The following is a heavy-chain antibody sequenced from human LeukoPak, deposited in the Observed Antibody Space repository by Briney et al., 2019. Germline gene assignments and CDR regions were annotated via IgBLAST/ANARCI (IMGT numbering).Heavy chain of an antibody. CDR3: SKGDYGMDV. D-gene: IGHD3-16*01. J-gene: IGHJ6*02. CDR1: GFTFADYA. CDR2: ISWNSCSI. V-gene: IGHV3-9*01. Sequence: SLRLSCAASGFTFADYAMHWVRQAPGKGLEWVSGISWNSCSIDYADSVKGRFTISRDNAKKSLYLQMDSLRPEDTALYYCSKGDYGMDVWGQGTTVTVSS.